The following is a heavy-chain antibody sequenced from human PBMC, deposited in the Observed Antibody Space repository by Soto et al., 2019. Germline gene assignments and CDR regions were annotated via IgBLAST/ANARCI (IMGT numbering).Heavy chain of an antibody. Sequence: PSETLSPTCTVSGRSISRYYWSWIRQPPGKGLEWIGYMYNTGSTVYNPSFKSRVTISVDTSKNQFSLKLNSVTAADTAVYYCARDLWGYCGTDCYPLDVWGQGTTVTVS. D-gene: IGHD2-21*02. V-gene: IGHV4-59*01. J-gene: IGHJ6*02. CDR1: GRSISRYY. CDR3: ARDLWGYCGTDCYPLDV. CDR2: MYNTGST.